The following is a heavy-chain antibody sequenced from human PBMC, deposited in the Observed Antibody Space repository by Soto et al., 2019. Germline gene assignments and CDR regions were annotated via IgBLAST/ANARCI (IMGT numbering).Heavy chain of an antibody. V-gene: IGHV4-31*03. CDR1: GGSISSGGYY. CDR2: IYYSGST. D-gene: IGHD2-2*02. J-gene: IGHJ6*02. CDR3: ARSGYCSSTSCYIGGGYYYYGMDV. Sequence: SETLSLTCTVSGGSISSGGYYCTWIRQHPGKGLEWIGYIYYSGSTYYNPSLKSRVTIAVDTSKNQFSLKLSSVTAADTAVYYCARSGYCSSTSCYIGGGYYYYGMDVWGQGTTVTVSS.